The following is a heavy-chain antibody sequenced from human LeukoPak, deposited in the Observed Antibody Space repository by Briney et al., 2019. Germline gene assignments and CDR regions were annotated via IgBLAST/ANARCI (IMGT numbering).Heavy chain of an antibody. V-gene: IGHV3-74*01. J-gene: IGHJ4*02. Sequence: GGSLRLSCVASGFTLSTYYMHWVRQGPGKGLVWVSRISSDGITTYADSMKGRFTISRDNAKNTLYLQMSSLRAEDTAVYYCARSLGWYDYWGQGTLVTVAS. CDR1: GFTLSTYY. CDR2: ISSDGIT. CDR3: ARSLGWYDY. D-gene: IGHD6-19*01.